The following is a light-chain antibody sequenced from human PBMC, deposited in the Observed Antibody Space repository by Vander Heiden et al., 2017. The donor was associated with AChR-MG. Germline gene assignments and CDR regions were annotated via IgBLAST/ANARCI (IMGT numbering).Light chain of an antibody. Sequence: ETVMTQSPATLSVSQGERATLSCRASQSVSSNLAWYQQKPGQAPRLLIYGASTRATGIPARFSGSGSGTEFTLTISSLQSEDFAVYYCQQYNNWPGYTFGQGTKLEIK. CDR1: QSVSSN. CDR2: GAS. V-gene: IGKV3-15*01. J-gene: IGKJ2*01. CDR3: QQYNNWPGYT.